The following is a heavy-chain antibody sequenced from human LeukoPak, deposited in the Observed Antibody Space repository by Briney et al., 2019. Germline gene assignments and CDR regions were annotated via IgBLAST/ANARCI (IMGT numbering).Heavy chain of an antibody. J-gene: IGHJ4*02. D-gene: IGHD5-12*01. Sequence: SETLSLTCTVSGGSISSSSYYWGWIRQPPGKGLEWIGIIYHSGSNHYNPSLKSRVSISVDTSKNQFSLILTSVTAADTAVYYCARVDIVATIHFDYWGQGTLVTVSS. CDR1: GGSISSSSYY. V-gene: IGHV4-39*07. CDR2: IYHSGSN. CDR3: ARVDIVATIHFDY.